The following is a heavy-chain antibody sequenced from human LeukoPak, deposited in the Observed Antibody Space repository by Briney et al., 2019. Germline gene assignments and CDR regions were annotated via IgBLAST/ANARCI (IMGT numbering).Heavy chain of an antibody. CDR2: ISPYNGNT. CDR3: ARYLGVEYSLAY. CDR1: GYTFSIYD. D-gene: IGHD5-18*01. J-gene: IGHJ4*02. Sequence: GASLKVSCKASGYTFSIYDITWVRQAPGQGLEWMGWISPYNGNTNYAQKFQGRITMTTNTATSTAFMDLRSLRPDVTAVYYCARYLGVEYSLAYWGQGSLVTVSS. V-gene: IGHV1-18*04.